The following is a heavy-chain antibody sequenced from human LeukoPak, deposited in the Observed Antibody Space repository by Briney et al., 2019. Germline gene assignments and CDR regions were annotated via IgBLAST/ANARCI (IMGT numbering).Heavy chain of an antibody. V-gene: IGHV3-9*01. CDR3: AKDRSNGYLRYLDY. J-gene: IGHJ4*02. CDR2: ISWNSGVI. D-gene: IGHD3-22*01. Sequence: PGRSLRLSCAASGFTFNDYAMHWVRQAPGKGLEWVSGISWNSGVIGYADSVKGRFTISRDNAKNSLYLQMNSLRAEDTALYYCAKDRSNGYLRYLDYWGQGTLVTVSS. CDR1: GFTFNDYA.